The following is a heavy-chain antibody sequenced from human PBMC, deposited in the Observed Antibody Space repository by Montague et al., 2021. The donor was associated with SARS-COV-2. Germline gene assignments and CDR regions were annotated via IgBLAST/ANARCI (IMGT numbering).Heavy chain of an antibody. CDR3: AREAFGGVIDH. V-gene: IGHV4-59*01. CDR1: GDSITSSF. J-gene: IGHJ4*02. D-gene: IGHD3-16*01. CDR2: IYYGGST. Sequence: SETLSLTCTVSGDSITSSFWTWVRQPPGKGLEWIGYIYYGGSTNHTPSLKSRVTISVDVSKNQFSLKLSSATAADTAVYYCAREAFGGVIDHWGQGTLVTVSP.